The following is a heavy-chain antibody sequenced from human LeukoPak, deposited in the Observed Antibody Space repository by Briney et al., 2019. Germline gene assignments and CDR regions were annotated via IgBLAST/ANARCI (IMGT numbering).Heavy chain of an antibody. V-gene: IGHV3-64*01. D-gene: IGHD6-13*01. CDR1: GFTFSSYA. CDR3: ARVVRYSSSWYAQEKYYGMDV. J-gene: IGHJ6*02. CDR2: ISSNGGST. Sequence: GGSLRLSCAASGFTFSSYAMHWVRQAPGKGLEYVSAISSNGGSTYYANSVKGRFTISRDNSKNTLYLQMGSLRAEDMAVYYCARVVRYSSSWYAQEKYYGMDVWGQGTTVTVSS.